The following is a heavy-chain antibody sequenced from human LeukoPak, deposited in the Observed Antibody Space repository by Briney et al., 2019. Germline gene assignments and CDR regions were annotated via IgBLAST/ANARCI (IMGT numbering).Heavy chain of an antibody. CDR2: ISPSSSYI. Sequence: PGGSLRLSCAASGFTFSSFKMTWARQGPGKGLEWVASISPSSSYIFYADSLKGRVTVSRDNGKSSVFLQMSSLRAEDTAVYYCARDLTGGEYFDSWGQGTLVSVSS. V-gene: IGHV3-21*01. CDR3: ARDLTGGEYFDS. J-gene: IGHJ4*02. D-gene: IGHD3-16*01. CDR1: GFTFSSFK.